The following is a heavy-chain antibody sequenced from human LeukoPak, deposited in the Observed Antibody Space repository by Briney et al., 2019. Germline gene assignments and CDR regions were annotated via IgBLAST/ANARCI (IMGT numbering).Heavy chain of an antibody. CDR1: GGSISSYY. Sequence: SETLSLTCTVSGGSISSYYWNWIRQSPGKGLEWIGYIYSSGSTNYNPSLKGRVTISLDTSKNQFSLKLSSVTAADTAVYYCARVFSGNYYTLFDYWGQGTLVTVSS. D-gene: IGHD3-10*01. V-gene: IGHV4-59*01. J-gene: IGHJ4*02. CDR2: IYSSGST. CDR3: ARVFSGNYYTLFDY.